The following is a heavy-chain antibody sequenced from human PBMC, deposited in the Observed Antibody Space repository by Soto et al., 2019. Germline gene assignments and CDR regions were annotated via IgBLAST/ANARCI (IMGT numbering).Heavy chain of an antibody. J-gene: IGHJ5*02. CDR2: IHHSGTT. Sequence: QVQLQESGPGLVKPSQTLSLTCTVSGDSVSSSSYYWSWIRQHPGKGLEWIGYIHHSGTTYYNPSLKSRITLSVATSKNQFSLRLSSVTAADAAVYYCASGLGYKAWGQGTLVTVSS. CDR3: ASGLGYKA. D-gene: IGHD5-12*01. V-gene: IGHV4-31*03. CDR1: GDSVSSSSYY.